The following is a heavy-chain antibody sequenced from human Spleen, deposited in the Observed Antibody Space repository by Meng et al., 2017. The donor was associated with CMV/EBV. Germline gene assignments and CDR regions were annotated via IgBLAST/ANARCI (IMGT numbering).Heavy chain of an antibody. D-gene: IGHD2-21*01. CDR1: GFTFSSYW. CDR3: AKDLRPCGADCSGSAFDI. CDR2: INSDGSST. V-gene: IGHV3-74*01. Sequence: GESLKISCAASGFTFSSYWMHWVRQAPGKGLVWVSRINSDGSSTSYADSVKGRFTISRDNSKNTLYLQMNSLRAEDTAIYYCAKDLRPCGADCSGSAFDIWGQGTMVTVSS. J-gene: IGHJ3*02.